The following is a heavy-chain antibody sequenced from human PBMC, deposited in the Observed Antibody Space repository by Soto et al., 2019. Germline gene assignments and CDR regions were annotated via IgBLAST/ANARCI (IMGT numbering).Heavy chain of an antibody. CDR2: IYQSGVT. Sequence: PSETLSLTCNMSGDSYSISTYSWSWIRQPPGKALQWIGFIYQSGVTSYXPSLASRVSISLDRSNNQCSLKLKSVTAADTAVYFCAGMPYTSGLRFDPWGPGTLVXXS. CDR1: GDSYSISTYS. D-gene: IGHD6-19*01. J-gene: IGHJ5*02. V-gene: IGHV4-30-2*01. CDR3: AGMPYTSGLRFDP.